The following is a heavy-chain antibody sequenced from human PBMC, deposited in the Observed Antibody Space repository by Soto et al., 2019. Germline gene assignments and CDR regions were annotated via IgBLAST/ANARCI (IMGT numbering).Heavy chain of an antibody. CDR1: GYTFTSYG. Sequence: QVQLVQSGAEVKKPGASVKVSCKASGYTFTSYGISWVRQAPGQGLEWMGWISAYNGNTNYAQKLQGRVTMTTDTSTSTAYMELRSLRADDTAVYYCARSTMVRGVIIIDSGGLCATYYFDYWGQGTLVTVSS. CDR2: ISAYNGNT. V-gene: IGHV1-18*01. J-gene: IGHJ4*02. CDR3: ARSTMVRGVIIIDSGGLCATYYFDY. D-gene: IGHD3-10*01.